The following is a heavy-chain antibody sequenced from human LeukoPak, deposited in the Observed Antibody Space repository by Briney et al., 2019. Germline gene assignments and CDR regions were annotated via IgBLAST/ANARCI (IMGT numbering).Heavy chain of an antibody. J-gene: IGHJ6*02. CDR2: IYHSGCT. V-gene: IGHV4-30-2*01. Sequence: PSETLSLTCAVSGGSISSGGYSWSWIRQPPGKGLEWIGYIYHSGCTYYNPSLKSRVTISVDRSKNQFSLKLSSVTAADTAVYYCARVYGGYVSDYYYGMDVWGQGTTVTVSS. CDR3: ARVYGGYVSDYYYGMDV. CDR1: GGSISSGGYS. D-gene: IGHD5-12*01.